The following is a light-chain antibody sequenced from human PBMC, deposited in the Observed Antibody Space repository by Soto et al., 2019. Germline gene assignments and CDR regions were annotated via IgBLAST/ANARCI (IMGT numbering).Light chain of an antibody. Sequence: EIVMTQSPATLSVSPGERATLSCRASRTVIRNNLAWHQQKPGQTPRLLVYGASNRATGIPDRFSGSGSGTDFTPTRSRLEPDDFAVYYCQKDGTSPITFGQGTRLEIK. CDR3: QKDGTSPIT. CDR1: RTVIRNN. CDR2: GAS. V-gene: IGKV3-20*01. J-gene: IGKJ5*01.